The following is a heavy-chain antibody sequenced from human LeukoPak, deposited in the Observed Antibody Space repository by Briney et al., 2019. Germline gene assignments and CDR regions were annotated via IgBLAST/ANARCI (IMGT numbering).Heavy chain of an antibody. D-gene: IGHD5/OR15-5a*01. V-gene: IGHV3-48*03. CDR1: GFTFSSYA. CDR2: ISSSGSTI. CDR3: ARVSGYSVYDYGEGYFDY. Sequence: GGSLRLSCAAYGFTFSSYAMNWARQAPGKGLEWVSYISSSGSTIYYADSVKGRFTISRDNAKNSLYLQMNSLRAEDTAVYYCARVSGYSVYDYGEGYFDYWGQGTLVTVSS. J-gene: IGHJ4*02.